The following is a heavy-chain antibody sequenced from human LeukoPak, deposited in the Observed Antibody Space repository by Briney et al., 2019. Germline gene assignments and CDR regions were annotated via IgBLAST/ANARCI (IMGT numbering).Heavy chain of an antibody. CDR2: IYYSGST. V-gene: IGHV4-39*01. CDR3: ARLDTMIAPEVDY. D-gene: IGHD3-22*01. Sequence: PSETLSLTCTVSGGSISSSSYYWGWIRQPPGKGLEWIGSIYYSGSTYYNPSLKSRVTISVDTSKNQFSLKLSSVTAADTAVYYCARLDTMIAPEVDYWGQGTLVTVPS. CDR1: GGSISSSSYY. J-gene: IGHJ4*02.